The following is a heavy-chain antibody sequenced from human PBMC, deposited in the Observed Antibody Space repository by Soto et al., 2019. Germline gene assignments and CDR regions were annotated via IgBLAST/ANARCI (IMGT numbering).Heavy chain of an antibody. J-gene: IGHJ4*02. CDR2: ISGSGGST. V-gene: IGHV3-23*01. D-gene: IGHD7-27*01. CDR1: GFTFSSYA. CDR3: AKEVSLGSTVDLGY. Sequence: PGWSLRLSCAASGFTFSSYAMSWVRQSPGKGLEWVSTISGSGGSTYYADAVKGRFSISRDNSMGTLYLQMKSLRVEDTAIYYCAKEVSLGSTVDLGYWGQGTLVTVSS.